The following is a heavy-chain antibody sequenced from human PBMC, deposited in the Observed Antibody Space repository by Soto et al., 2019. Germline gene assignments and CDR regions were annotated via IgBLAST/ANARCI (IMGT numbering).Heavy chain of an antibody. J-gene: IGHJ4*02. CDR2: VYYAGST. CDR3: ARGRTVRNYADGSRDYFYFFDF. V-gene: IGHV4-59*01. D-gene: IGHD3-22*01. CDR1: GDSISTFY. Sequence: PSETLSLTCTVSGDSISTFYWGWMRQSPGKELEWIGYVYYAGSTNYNPSLKSRVTISVDRSKNQFSLKLTSANAADTAVYYCARGRTVRNYADGSRDYFYFFDFWGQGTQVTVSS.